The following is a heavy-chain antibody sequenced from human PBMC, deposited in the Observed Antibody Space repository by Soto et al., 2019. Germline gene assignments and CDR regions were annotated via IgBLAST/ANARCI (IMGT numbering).Heavy chain of an antibody. CDR2: IYTGGGT. CDR1: GLTVSTNP. D-gene: IGHD3-3*01. V-gene: IGHV3-66*01. CDR3: ARDSGTYYDFWSGQYNWFDP. Sequence: GGSLRLSCAASGLTVSTNPMSWVRQAPGKGLEWVSVIYTGGGTNYAASVKGRFTISRDNSKNTLYLQMNSLRAEDTAVYYCARDSGTYYDFWSGQYNWFDPWGQGTLVTVSS. J-gene: IGHJ5*02.